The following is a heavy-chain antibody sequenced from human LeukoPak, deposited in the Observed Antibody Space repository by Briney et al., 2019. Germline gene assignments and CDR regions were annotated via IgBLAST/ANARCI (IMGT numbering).Heavy chain of an antibody. CDR3: ARAEYSSSYDY. J-gene: IGHJ4*02. D-gene: IGHD6-13*01. CDR2: ISYDGSNK. V-gene: IGHV3-30-3*01. CDR1: GGSFSGYY. Sequence: LSLTCAVYGGSFSGYYWSWIRQAPGKGLEWVAVISYDGSNKYYADSVKGRFTISRDNSKNTLYLQMNSLRAEDTAVYYCARAEYSSSYDYWGQGTLVTVSS.